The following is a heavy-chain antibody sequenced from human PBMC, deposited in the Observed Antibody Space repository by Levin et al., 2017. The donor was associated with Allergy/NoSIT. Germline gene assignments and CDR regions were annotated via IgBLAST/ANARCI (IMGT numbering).Heavy chain of an antibody. Sequence: PGESLKISCAASGFSFSNYPMSWVRQAPGKGLEWISSISNSGSATYYADSVKGRFTISRDNSKNTLHLQMDSLTADDTDVYYCAKGLRGSQILVVMFYFDYWGPGTLLTVSS. V-gene: IGHV3-23*01. CDR2: ISNSGSAT. D-gene: IGHD3-22*01. J-gene: IGHJ4*02. CDR1: GFSFSNYP. CDR3: AKGLRGSQILVVMFYFDY.